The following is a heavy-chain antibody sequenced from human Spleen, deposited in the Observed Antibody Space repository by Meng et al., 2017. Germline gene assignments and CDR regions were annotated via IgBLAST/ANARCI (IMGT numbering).Heavy chain of an antibody. J-gene: IGHJ4*02. CDR1: GGSISSGSYY. CDR2: IYTSGST. Sequence: SETLSLTCTVSGGSISSGSYYWSWIRQPAGKGLEWIGHIYTSGSTNYNPSLKSRVTISVDTSKNQFSLKLTSVTAADTAVYYCARAEVTFDYWGQGTLVTVSS. CDR3: ARAEVTFDY. D-gene: IGHD2-21*02. V-gene: IGHV4-61*09.